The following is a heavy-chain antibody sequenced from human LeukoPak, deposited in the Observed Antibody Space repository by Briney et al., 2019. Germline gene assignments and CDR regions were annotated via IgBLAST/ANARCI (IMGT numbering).Heavy chain of an antibody. Sequence: SVKVSCKASGYTFTGYYMHWLRQAPGQGLEWMGWINPNSGGTNYAQKFQGRVTMTRDTSISTAYMELSRLRSDDTAVYYCARESTDIVVVVAAKRKNWFDPWGQGTLVTVPS. J-gene: IGHJ5*02. V-gene: IGHV1-2*02. CDR3: ARESTDIVVVVAAKRKNWFDP. D-gene: IGHD2-15*01. CDR2: INPNSGGT. CDR1: GYTFTGYY.